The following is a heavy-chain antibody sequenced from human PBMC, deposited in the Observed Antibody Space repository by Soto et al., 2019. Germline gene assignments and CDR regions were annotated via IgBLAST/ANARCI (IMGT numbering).Heavy chain of an antibody. V-gene: IGHV1-69*06. CDR3: ASRRAGYGHWLDP. CDR2: IIPIFGTA. D-gene: IGHD5-12*01. J-gene: IGHJ5*02. CDR1: GGTFSSYA. Sequence: SSVKVSCKASGGTFSSYAISWVRQAPGQGLEWMGGIIPIFGTANYAQKFQGRVTITADKSTSTAYMELSSLRSEHTAVYYCASRRAGYGHWLDPWGHGTLVTVSS.